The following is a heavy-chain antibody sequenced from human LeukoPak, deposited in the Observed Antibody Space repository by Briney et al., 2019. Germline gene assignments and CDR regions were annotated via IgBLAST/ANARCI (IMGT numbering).Heavy chain of an antibody. CDR3: ARARYYYDSSGYFTPTYHYYYMDV. V-gene: IGHV1-69*13. Sequence: SVKASCKASGGTFSSYAISWVRQAPGQGLEWMGGIIPIFGTANYAQKFQGRVTITADESTSTAYMELSSLRSEDTAVYYCARARYYYDSSGYFTPTYHYYYMDVWGKGTTVTISS. CDR1: GGTFSSYA. CDR2: IIPIFGTA. J-gene: IGHJ6*03. D-gene: IGHD3-22*01.